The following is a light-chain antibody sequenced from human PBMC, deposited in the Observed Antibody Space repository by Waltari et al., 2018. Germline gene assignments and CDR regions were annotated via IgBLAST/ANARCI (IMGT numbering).Light chain of an antibody. V-gene: IGLV2-23*02. CDR3: CSYVGSSTYV. Sequence: QSALTQPASVSGSPGQSITISCTGTSSDVGSYDLISWYQQHPGTAPKVMIYEVNKRPSGVSIRFTGYKSGNTASLTISGLQSEDEADYYCCSYVGSSTYVFGTGTKVTVL. CDR1: SSDVGSYDL. J-gene: IGLJ1*01. CDR2: EVN.